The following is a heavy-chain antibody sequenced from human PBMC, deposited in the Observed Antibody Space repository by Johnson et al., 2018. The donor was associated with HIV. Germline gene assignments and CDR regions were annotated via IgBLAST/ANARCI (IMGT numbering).Heavy chain of an antibody. J-gene: IGHJ3*02. V-gene: IGHV3-30*02. Sequence: SVKGRFTISRDNSRNTLYLQLNSLRAEDTAVYYCAKDLADAVGTTHDAFDIWGQGTMVTVSS. D-gene: IGHD1-26*01. CDR3: AKDLADAVGTTHDAFDI.